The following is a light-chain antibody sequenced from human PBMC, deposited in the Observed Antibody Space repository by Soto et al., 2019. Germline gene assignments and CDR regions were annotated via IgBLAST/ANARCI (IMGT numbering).Light chain of an antibody. Sequence: EIVQTQSPATLSLSPGETATLSSVTSQSVSSYLAWYQQKPGQAPRLLIYDSSNRATGIPARSSGSGSGTDFTLTIRSLEPEDFAVYYCQQRSNWPSITFGQGTRLEIK. V-gene: IGKV3-11*01. CDR2: DSS. CDR3: QQRSNWPSIT. CDR1: QSVSSY. J-gene: IGKJ5*01.